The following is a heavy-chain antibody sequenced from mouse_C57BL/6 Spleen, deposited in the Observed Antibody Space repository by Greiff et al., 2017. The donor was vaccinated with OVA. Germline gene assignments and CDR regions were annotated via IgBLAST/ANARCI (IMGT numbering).Heavy chain of an antibody. D-gene: IGHD1-1*01. J-gene: IGHJ2*01. CDR1: GYTFTSYW. CDR3: ARGHYYGSSYVLGY. Sequence: QVHVKQPGAELVKPGASVKMSCKASGYTFTSYWITWVKQRPGQGLEWIGDIYPGSGSTNYNEKFKSKATLTVDTSSSTAYMQLSSLTSEDSAVYYCARGHYYGSSYVLGYWGQGTTLTVSS. CDR2: IYPGSGST. V-gene: IGHV1-55*01.